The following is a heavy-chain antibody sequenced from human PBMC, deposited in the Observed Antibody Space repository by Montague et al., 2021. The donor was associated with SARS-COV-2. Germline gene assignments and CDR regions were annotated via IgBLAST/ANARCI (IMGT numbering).Heavy chain of an antibody. J-gene: IGHJ5*02. V-gene: IGHV4/OR15-8*01. Sequence: SETLSLTCAGDVHCGCRCNQARIGRAHGWTPDRLADRFHTGGLNYNPSFYSRVTISVDKFRNQFSLKLTFVTAADTAVYYCASRGGHDILRSMEGGFDPWGQGTLVTVSS. D-gene: IGHD3-9*01. CDR3: ASRGGHDILRSMEGGFDP. CDR1: VHCGCRCNQ. CDR2: RFHTGGL.